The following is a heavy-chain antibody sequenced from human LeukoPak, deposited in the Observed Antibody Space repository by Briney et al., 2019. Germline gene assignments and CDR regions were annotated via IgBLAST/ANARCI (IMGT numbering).Heavy chain of an antibody. V-gene: IGHV3-30*02. J-gene: IGHJ4*02. CDR3: AKDYSDSSGYLDY. CDR1: GFTFSSYG. CDR2: IWYDGGNI. Sequence: PGGSLRLSCAASGFTFSSYGMHWVRQAPGKGLEWVAIIWYDGGNIDYTDSVKGRFTISRDNSKNTLYLQLNSLRAEDTAVYYCAKDYSDSSGYLDYWGQGTLVTVSS. D-gene: IGHD3-22*01.